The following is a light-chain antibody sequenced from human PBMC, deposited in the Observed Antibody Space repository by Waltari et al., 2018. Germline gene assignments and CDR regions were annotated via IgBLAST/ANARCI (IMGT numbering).Light chain of an antibody. Sequence: QLVLTQSPSVSASLGASVKLTCTLSSGHSTNVIAWLQKRPEKGPRYLMKVNSDGSHNKGDEIPDRFSGSSSGAGRYLAISRLQSEDEADYYCQTGGHGTWVFGGGTKLTVL. J-gene: IGLJ3*02. CDR3: QTGGHGTWV. CDR1: SGHSTNV. CDR2: VNSDGSH. V-gene: IGLV4-69*01.